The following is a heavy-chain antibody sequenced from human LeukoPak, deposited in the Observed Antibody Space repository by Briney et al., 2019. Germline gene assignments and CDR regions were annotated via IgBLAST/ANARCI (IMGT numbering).Heavy chain of an antibody. V-gene: IGHV4-30-4*08. Sequence: SETLSLTCTVSGGSISSGGYYWTWIRQPPGKGLEWIGYIYYSGSTYYNPSLKSRVTISVDTSKNQFSLKLSSVTAADTAVYYCARLLRGYSGFWGQGTLVTVSS. J-gene: IGHJ4*02. CDR1: GGSISSGGYY. D-gene: IGHD5-12*01. CDR2: IYYSGST. CDR3: ARLLRGYSGF.